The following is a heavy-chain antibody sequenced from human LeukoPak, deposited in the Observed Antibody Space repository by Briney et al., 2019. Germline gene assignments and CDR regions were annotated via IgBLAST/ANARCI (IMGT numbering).Heavy chain of an antibody. D-gene: IGHD3-3*01. CDR1: GFTFSSYE. Sequence: GGSLRLSCAASGFTFSSYEMNWVRQAPGKGLEWVSGISWNSGSIGYADSVKGRFTISRDNAKNSLSLQMSSLRAEDTAVYYCARDRNTDFWSGYYTNYFDYWGQGTLVIVSS. V-gene: IGHV3-48*03. J-gene: IGHJ4*02. CDR2: ISWNSGSI. CDR3: ARDRNTDFWSGYYTNYFDY.